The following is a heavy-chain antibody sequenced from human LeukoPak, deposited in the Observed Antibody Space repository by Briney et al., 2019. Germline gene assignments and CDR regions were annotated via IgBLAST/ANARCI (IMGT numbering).Heavy chain of an antibody. CDR3: ARDLQAGGDY. CDR2: IIPIFGTA. J-gene: IGHJ4*02. CDR1: RGTFSSYA. V-gene: IGHV1-69*13. Sequence: SVTVSCRASRGTFSSYAISWVRQAPGQGLEWMGGIIPIFGTANYAQKFQGRVTITADESTSTAYMELSSLRSEDTAVYYCARDLQAGGDYWGQGTLVTVAS.